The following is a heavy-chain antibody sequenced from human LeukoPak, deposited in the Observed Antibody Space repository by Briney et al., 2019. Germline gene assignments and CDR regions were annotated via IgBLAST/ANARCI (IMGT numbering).Heavy chain of an antibody. J-gene: IGHJ5*02. D-gene: IGHD5-18*01. CDR2: IYTSGST. CDR3: ARYGYDPSLFDP. Sequence: SETLSLTCTVSGGSVRITNYYWGWIRQTPGKGLEWIGYIYTSGSTNYNPSLKSRVTISVDTSKNQFSLKLSSVTAADTAVYYCARYGYDPSLFDPWGQGTLITVSS. CDR1: GGSVRITNYY. V-gene: IGHV4-61*05.